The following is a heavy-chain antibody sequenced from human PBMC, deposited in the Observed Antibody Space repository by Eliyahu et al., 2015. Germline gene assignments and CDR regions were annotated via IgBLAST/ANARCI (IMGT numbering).Heavy chain of an antibody. CDR2: LNPEAXSI. Sequence: EVQLVESGGGLVQPGGSLRXSCVVSEXTFSXXXXHWIRQSPGKGLVWVXRLNPEAXSIFYADSVKGRFTVSRDNSKNTLFLQMDSLRGDDTAVYYCARGWNEGFDHWGQGTLVTVSS. CDR1: EXTFSXXX. V-gene: IGHV3-74*01. CDR3: ARGWNEGFDH. D-gene: IGHD1-1*01. J-gene: IGHJ4*02.